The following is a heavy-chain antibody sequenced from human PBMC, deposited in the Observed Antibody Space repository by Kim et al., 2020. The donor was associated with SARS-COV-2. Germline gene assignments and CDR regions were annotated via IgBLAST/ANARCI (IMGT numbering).Heavy chain of an antibody. CDR3: ARIRGDYYDYVARENWFDP. D-gene: IGHD3-16*01. V-gene: IGHV4-59*08. CDR1: GGSISSYY. CDR2: IYYSGST. Sequence: SETLSLTCTVSGGSISSYYWSWIRQPPGKGLEWIGYIYYSGSTNYNPSLKSRVTISVDTSKNQFSLKLSSVTAADTAVYYCARIRGDYYDYVARENWFDPWGQGTLVTVSS. J-gene: IGHJ5*02.